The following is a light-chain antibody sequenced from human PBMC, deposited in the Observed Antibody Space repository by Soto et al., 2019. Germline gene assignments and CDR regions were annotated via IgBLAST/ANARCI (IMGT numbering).Light chain of an antibody. V-gene: IGLV1-51*01. J-gene: IGLJ2*01. CDR3: GSYTSRSIVV. CDR1: SSNIGGNS. CDR2: DDN. Sequence: QSVMTQPPSVSAAPGQKVTISCSGSSSNIGGNSVSWYQQLPGTAPKLLIYDDNKRPSGIPDRFSGSKSGTSATLGITGFQTGDEADYYCGSYTSRSIVVFGGGTKLTVL.